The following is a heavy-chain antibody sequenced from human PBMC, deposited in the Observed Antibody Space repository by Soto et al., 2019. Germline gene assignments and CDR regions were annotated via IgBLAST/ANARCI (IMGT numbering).Heavy chain of an antibody. CDR2: ISYSGST. CDR3: ARALPSYYYYGMDV. J-gene: IGHJ6*02. CDR1: GGSISSYY. Sequence: SETLSLTCTVSGGSISSYYWSWIRQHPGKGLEWIGYISYSGSTYYNPSLKSRPTISVDTSKNQFSLKLSSVTAADTAVYYCARALPSYYYYGMDVWGQGTTVTVSS. V-gene: IGHV4-59*06.